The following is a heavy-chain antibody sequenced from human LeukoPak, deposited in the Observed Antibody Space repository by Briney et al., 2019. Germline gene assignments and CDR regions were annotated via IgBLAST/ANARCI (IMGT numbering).Heavy chain of an antibody. D-gene: IGHD2-15*01. CDR3: ARGGGAFDI. V-gene: IGHV6-1*01. J-gene: IGHJ3*02. CDR1: GDSVSSNSAA. CDR2: TYYRSKWYN. Sequence: SQTLSLTCAISGDSVSSNSAAWNWIKQYPSRGLEWLGRTYYRSKWYNDYAVSVQSRVTINPDTSKNQFSLQLNSVTPEDTALYYCARGGGAFDIWGQGTMVTVSS.